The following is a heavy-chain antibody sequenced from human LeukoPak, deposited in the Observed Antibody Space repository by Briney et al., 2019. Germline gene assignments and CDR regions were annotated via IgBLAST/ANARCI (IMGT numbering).Heavy chain of an antibody. D-gene: IGHD2-15*01. J-gene: IGHJ5*02. CDR1: GYTFTGYY. CDR2: IIPILGIA. Sequence: SVKVSCKASGYTFTGYYMHWVRQAPGQGLEWMGRIIPILGIANYAQKFQGRVTITADKSTSTAYMELSSLRSEDTAVYYCARDQGDCSGGSCYRFDPWGQGTLVTVSS. CDR3: ARDQGDCSGGSCYRFDP. V-gene: IGHV1-69*04.